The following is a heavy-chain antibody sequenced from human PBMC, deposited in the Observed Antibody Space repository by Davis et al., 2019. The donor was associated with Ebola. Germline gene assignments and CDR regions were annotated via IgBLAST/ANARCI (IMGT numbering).Heavy chain of an antibody. V-gene: IGHV4-31*03. D-gene: IGHD3-22*01. CDR3: ARGGNRGVVVITTSNFFDW. CDR1: GGSISSGGYY. J-gene: IGHJ4*02. Sequence: PSETLSLTCTVSGGSISSGGYYWSWIRQHPGKGLEWIGYIYYSGSTYYNPSLKSRVTISVDTSKNQFSLKLNSVTAADTAVYYCARGGNRGVVVITTSNFFDWWGQGTLVTVSS. CDR2: IYYSGST.